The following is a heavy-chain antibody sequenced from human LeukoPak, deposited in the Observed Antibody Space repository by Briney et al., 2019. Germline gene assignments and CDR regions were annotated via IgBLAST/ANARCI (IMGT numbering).Heavy chain of an antibody. CDR2: IRQDGSDN. D-gene: IGHD3-10*01. V-gene: IGHV3-7*03. CDR3: AKHYYYVSGTYPYYFDY. CDR1: GFTFSSYW. Sequence: PGGSLRLSCAASGFTFSSYWMSWVRQAPGKGLEWLANIRQDGSDNYYADSVKGRFTFSRDNARNSLFLQMNSLRADDTAVYYCAKHYYYVSGTYPYYFDYWGQGTLVTVSS. J-gene: IGHJ4*02.